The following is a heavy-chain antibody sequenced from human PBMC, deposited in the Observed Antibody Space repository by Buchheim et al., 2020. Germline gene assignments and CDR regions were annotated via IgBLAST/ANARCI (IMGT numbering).Heavy chain of an antibody. CDR3: ARENYDILTADYYGMDV. CDR2: ITGGGVTT. D-gene: IGHD3-9*01. CDR1: GFTFSRFA. Sequence: EVQLLESGGGLVQPGGSLRLSCAASGFTFSRFAMSWIRQAPGKGLEWVSTITGGGVTTNYADSAKGRFTISRDNSKNMLYLQMSNLRAEDTALYHCARENYDILTADYYGMDVWGQGTT. J-gene: IGHJ6*02. V-gene: IGHV3-23*01.